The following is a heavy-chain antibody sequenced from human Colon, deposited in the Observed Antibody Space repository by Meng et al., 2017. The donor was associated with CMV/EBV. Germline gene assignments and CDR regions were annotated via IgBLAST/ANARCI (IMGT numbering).Heavy chain of an antibody. CDR1: GFTFSSYG. J-gene: IGHJ4*02. Sequence: GSLRLSCAASGFTFSSYGMHWVRQAPGKGLEWVAFIRYDGSNKYYADSVKGRFTISRDNSKNTLYLQMNSLRAEDTAVYYCANAMGAKGVRGDYWGQGTLVTVSS. CDR2: IRYDGSNK. D-gene: IGHD1-26*01. V-gene: IGHV3-30*02. CDR3: ANAMGAKGVRGDY.